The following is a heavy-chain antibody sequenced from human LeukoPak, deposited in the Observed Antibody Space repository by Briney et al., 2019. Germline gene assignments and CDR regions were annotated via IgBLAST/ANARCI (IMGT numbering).Heavy chain of an antibody. Sequence: ASVRVSCKASGYTFTNYYIHWVRQAPGQGLECMGIINPSGGSTSYEKKFQGRVTMTRDMSTSTVYMELSSLRSEDTAVYYCARAPYVGAWFDPCGQGTLVTVSS. CDR1: GYTFTNYY. V-gene: IGHV1-46*01. D-gene: IGHD3-16*01. CDR3: ARAPYVGAWFDP. CDR2: INPSGGST. J-gene: IGHJ5*02.